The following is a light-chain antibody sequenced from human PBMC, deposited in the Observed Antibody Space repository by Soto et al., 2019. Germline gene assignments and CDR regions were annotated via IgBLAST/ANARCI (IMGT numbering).Light chain of an antibody. CDR3: QHYNNYLLT. CDR2: KAS. CDR1: QTISSW. Sequence: EIQMTQSPSTLSATVGDRVIITCRASQTISSWLAWYQQKPGKAPKLLIYKASSLESGVPSRFSGSGSGTEFTLTISSLQPDDFATYYCQHYNNYLLTFGGGTKVDIK. V-gene: IGKV1-5*03. J-gene: IGKJ4*01.